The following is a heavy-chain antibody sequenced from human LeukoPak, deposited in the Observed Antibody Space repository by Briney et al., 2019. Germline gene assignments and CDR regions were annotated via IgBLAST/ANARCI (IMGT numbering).Heavy chain of an antibody. J-gene: IGHJ4*02. CDR2: ISSSGSTV. CDR3: ARDSPMDDY. D-gene: IGHD3-10*01. CDR1: GFTFSSYE. V-gene: IGHV3-48*03. Sequence: GGSLRLSCAASGFTFSSYEMNWVRQAPGKGLEWVSYISSSGSTVYYADSVKGRFTISRDNAKNSLYLQMNSLRAEDTAVYYCARDSPMDDYWGQGTLVTVSS.